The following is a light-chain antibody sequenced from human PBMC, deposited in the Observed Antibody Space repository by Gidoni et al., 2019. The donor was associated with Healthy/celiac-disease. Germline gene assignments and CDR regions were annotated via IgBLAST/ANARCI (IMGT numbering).Light chain of an antibody. CDR2: AAS. CDR3: QQSYSTPLT. Sequence: DIQMTQSPSSLSASVGDRVTITCRARQSSSSYLNWYQQKPGKAPKLLIYAASSLQGGVPSRFSGSGSGTDFTLTISSLHPEDFATYYCQQSYSTPLTFGGGTKVEIK. V-gene: IGKV1-39*01. CDR1: QSSSSY. J-gene: IGKJ4*01.